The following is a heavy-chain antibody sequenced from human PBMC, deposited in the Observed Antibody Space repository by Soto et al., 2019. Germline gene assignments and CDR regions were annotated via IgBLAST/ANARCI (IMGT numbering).Heavy chain of an antibody. CDR2: ISXYXGNT. D-gene: IGHD2-2*01. J-gene: IGHJ6*02. CDR1: GYTFTSYG. V-gene: IGHV1-18*04. CDR3: ARDFTDIVVVPAAIDYYGMDV. Sequence: ASVKVSCKASGYTFTSYGISWVRQAPGQGLEWMGWISXYXGNTNYXXKLQGRVTMTTDKSTSTAYMELRSLRSDDTAVYYCARDFTDIVVVPAAIDYYGMDVWGQGTTVTVSS.